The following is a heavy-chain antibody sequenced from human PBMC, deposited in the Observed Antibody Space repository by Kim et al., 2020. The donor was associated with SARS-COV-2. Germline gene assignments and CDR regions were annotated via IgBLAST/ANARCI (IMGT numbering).Heavy chain of an antibody. J-gene: IGHJ4*02. D-gene: IGHD2-2*01. CDR3: ARHVCSSTSCSFDY. V-gene: IGHV4-39*01. Sequence: NPSLKSRVTISVDTSKNQFSLKLSSVTAADTAVYYCARHVCSSTSCSFDYWGQGTLVTVSS.